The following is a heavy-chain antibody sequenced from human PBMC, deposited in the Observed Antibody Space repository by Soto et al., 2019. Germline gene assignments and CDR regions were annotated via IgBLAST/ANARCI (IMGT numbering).Heavy chain of an antibody. Sequence: QVQVMQSGDEVKKPGASVKVSCKASGYTFTNYGFSWVRQAPGQGLEWMGWISGYNGNTKYAEKFQGRVTMTTDTSXXTAHMELRSLRSDDTAVYYCAREGQAPYYYYGMDVWGQGTAVTVSS. V-gene: IGHV1-18*01. CDR2: ISGYNGNT. CDR3: AREGQAPYYYYGMDV. J-gene: IGHJ6*02. CDR1: GYTFTNYG.